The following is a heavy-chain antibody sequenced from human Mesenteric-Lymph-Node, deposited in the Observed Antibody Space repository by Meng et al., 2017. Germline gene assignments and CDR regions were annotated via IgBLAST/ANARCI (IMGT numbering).Heavy chain of an antibody. D-gene: IGHD4-17*01. Sequence: GSLRLSCTVSGYSISSGYYWGWIRQPPGKGLEWIGYIYYSGSTNYNPSLKSRVTISVDTSKNQFSLNLSSVTVADSAVYYCARVDGDYIVDYWGQGTLVTVSS. CDR1: GYSISSGYY. CDR3: ARVDGDYIVDY. V-gene: IGHV4-61*01. CDR2: IYYSGST. J-gene: IGHJ4*02.